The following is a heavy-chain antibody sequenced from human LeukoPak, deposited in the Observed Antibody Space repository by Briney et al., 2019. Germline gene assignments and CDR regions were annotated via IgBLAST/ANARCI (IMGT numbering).Heavy chain of an antibody. CDR1: RGSISSYY. V-gene: IGHV4-59*08. CDR3: ARHGGDWSFDY. Sequence: ASETLSLTCTVSRGSISSYYWRWIRQPPGKGLEWIGYTYNSGSPNYNPSLKSRVTISVDTSKNQFSLKLSSVTVADTDVYYSARHGGDWSFDYWGQGTLVTVSS. J-gene: IGHJ4*02. CDR2: TYNSGSP. D-gene: IGHD2-21*02.